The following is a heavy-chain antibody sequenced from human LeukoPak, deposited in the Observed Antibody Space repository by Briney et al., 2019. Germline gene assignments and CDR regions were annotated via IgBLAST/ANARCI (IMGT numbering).Heavy chain of an antibody. CDR3: ASDRGYYYGMDV. J-gene: IGHJ6*02. V-gene: IGHV4-39*01. CDR2: IYYSGST. CDR1: GGSISSSSYY. Sequence: SETLSLTCTVSGGSISSSSYYWGWIRQPPGKGLEWIGSIYYSGSTYYNPSLKSRVTISEDTSKNQFSLKLSSVTAADTAVYYCASDRGYYYGMDVWGQGTTVTVSS.